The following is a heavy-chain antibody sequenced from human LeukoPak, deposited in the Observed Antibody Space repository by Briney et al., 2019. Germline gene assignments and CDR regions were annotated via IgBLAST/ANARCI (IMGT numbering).Heavy chain of an antibody. Sequence: PGGSLRLSCAASGFTFNSYNMNWVRQAPGKGLEWVSYISSSSSTISYADSVKGRFTISRDSAKTSLFLQMNSLRDEDTAVYYCARAYSSSSGRDAFDSWGLRTLVTVSS. J-gene: IGHJ3*02. CDR2: ISSSSSTI. CDR1: GFTFNSYN. V-gene: IGHV3-48*02. D-gene: IGHD6-6*01. CDR3: ARAYSSSSGRDAFDS.